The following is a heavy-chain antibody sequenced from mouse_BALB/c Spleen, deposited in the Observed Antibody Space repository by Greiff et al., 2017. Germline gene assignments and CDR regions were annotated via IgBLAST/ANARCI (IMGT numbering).Heavy chain of an antibody. V-gene: IGHV1S137*01. D-gene: IGHD2-1*01. CDR1: GYTFTDYA. CDR3: ASGLGGNYCPFAY. CDR2: ISTYYGDA. J-gene: IGHJ3*01. Sequence: VQLQQSGAELVRPGVSVKISCKGSGYTFTDYAMHWVKQSHAKSLEWIGVISTYYGDASYNQKFKGKATMTVDKSSSTAYMELARLTSEDSAIYYCASGLGGNYCPFAYWGQGTLVTVSA.